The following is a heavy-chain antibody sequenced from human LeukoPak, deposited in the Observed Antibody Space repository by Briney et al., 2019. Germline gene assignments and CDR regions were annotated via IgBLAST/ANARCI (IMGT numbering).Heavy chain of an antibody. CDR3: ARDSLPYCSGGSCYQYYYYYGMDV. CDR1: GFIFSIYS. V-gene: IGHV3-21*01. CDR2: ISSSSSYI. D-gene: IGHD2-15*01. Sequence: GGSLRLSCAASGFIFSIYSMNWVRQAPGKGLEWVSSISSSSSYIYYADSVKGRFTISSDNAKNSLYPQMNSLRDEDTAVYYCARDSLPYCSGGSCYQYYYYYGMDVWGQGTTVTVSS. J-gene: IGHJ6*02.